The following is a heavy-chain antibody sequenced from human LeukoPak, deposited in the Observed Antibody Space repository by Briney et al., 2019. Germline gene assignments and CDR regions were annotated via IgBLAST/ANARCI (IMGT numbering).Heavy chain of an antibody. D-gene: IGHD3-9*01. CDR2: ISGSGGST. J-gene: IGHJ4*02. V-gene: IGHV3-23*01. CDR3: AKDRGYDILTVLRNYFDY. CDR1: GFTFSSYA. Sequence: PGGSLRLSCAASGFTFSSYAMSWVRQAPGKGLEWVSAISGSGGSTYYADSVKGRFTISRDNSKNTLYLQMNSLRAEDTAVYYCAKDRGYDILTVLRNYFDYWGQGTLVTVSS.